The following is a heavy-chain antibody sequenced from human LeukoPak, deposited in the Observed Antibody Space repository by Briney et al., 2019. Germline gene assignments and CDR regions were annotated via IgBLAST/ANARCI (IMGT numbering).Heavy chain of an antibody. CDR3: ARTLLTRHWYFDL. Sequence: GGSLRLSCATSGFTFSSYWMSWVRQAPGRGLEWVANIKQDGSEKYYVDSVKGRFTISRDNAKNSLYLQMNSLRAEDTAVYYCARTLLTRHWYFDLWGRGTLVTVSS. CDR1: GFTFSSYW. CDR2: IKQDGSEK. V-gene: IGHV3-7*04. D-gene: IGHD2-2*01. J-gene: IGHJ2*01.